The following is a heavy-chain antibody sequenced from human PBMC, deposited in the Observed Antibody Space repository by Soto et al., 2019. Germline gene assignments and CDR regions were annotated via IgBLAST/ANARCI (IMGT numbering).Heavy chain of an antibody. CDR1: GYTFTSYY. Sequence: GASVKVSCKASGYTFTSYYIHWVRQAPGQGLEWMGIFNPSGGSRTYAQKFQGRVTMTRDTSTSTVYLELSSLRSEDTAVYYCARLAAAAGPEYYGLDVWGQGTKVTVSS. CDR2: FNPSGGSR. J-gene: IGHJ6*02. CDR3: ARLAAAAGPEYYGLDV. D-gene: IGHD6-13*01. V-gene: IGHV1-46*01.